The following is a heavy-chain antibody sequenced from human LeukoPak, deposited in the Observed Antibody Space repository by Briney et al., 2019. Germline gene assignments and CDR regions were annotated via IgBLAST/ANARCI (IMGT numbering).Heavy chain of an antibody. J-gene: IGHJ4*01. CDR1: GDSISSGSYY. D-gene: IGHD6-19*01. Sequence: SETLSLTCTVPGDSISSGSYYWGWIRQSPGKDLEWIGSIYYSGSTHYNPSLKSRVTISVDTSKKQFSLKLSPVTAADTAVYYCARNSSGWSFDYWGQGTLVTVSS. CDR2: IYYSGST. CDR3: ARNSSGWSFDY. V-gene: IGHV4-39*01.